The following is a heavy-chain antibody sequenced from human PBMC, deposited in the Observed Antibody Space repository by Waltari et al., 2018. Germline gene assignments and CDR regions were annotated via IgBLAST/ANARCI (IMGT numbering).Heavy chain of an antibody. Sequence: EVQLVESGGGLVKPGGSLRLSCAASGFTFSSYSMNWVRQAPGKGLEWVSSISSSSSYIYYADSVKGRFTISRDNAKNSLYLQMNSLRVEDTAVYYCARDHDSSGYLFDYWGQGTLVTVSS. J-gene: IGHJ4*02. V-gene: IGHV3-21*01. CDR3: ARDHDSSGYLFDY. CDR2: ISSSSSYI. D-gene: IGHD3-22*01. CDR1: GFTFSSYS.